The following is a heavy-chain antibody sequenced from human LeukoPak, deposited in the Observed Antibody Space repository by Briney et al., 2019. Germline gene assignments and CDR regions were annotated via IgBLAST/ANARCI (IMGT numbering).Heavy chain of an antibody. V-gene: IGHV4-4*07. CDR2: IYTSGST. CDR1: GGSINSYY. Sequence: TSETLSLTCSVSGGSINSYYWSWIRQPAGKGLEWIGRIYTSGSTNYNPSLKSRVTISVDTSKNQFSLKLSSVTAADTAVYYCARDPRGYSYGRGSGLDYWGQGTLVTVSS. J-gene: IGHJ4*02. D-gene: IGHD5-18*01. CDR3: ARDPRGYSYGRGSGLDY.